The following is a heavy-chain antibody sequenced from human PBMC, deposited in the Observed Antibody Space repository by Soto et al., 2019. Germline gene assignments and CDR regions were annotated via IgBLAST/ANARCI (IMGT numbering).Heavy chain of an antibody. CDR2: IIPIFGTA. J-gene: IGHJ5*02. CDR1: GGTFSSCA. CDR3: ARTWLGLGGGNWFDP. D-gene: IGHD6-19*01. V-gene: IGHV1-69*12. Sequence: QVQLVQSGAEVKQTGSSVKVSCKASGGTFSSCAISWVRQAPGQGLEWMGGIIPIFGTANYAQKFQGRVTISADESTRTAYMELSSLRSEDTAVYYCARTWLGLGGGNWFDPWGQGTLVTVSS.